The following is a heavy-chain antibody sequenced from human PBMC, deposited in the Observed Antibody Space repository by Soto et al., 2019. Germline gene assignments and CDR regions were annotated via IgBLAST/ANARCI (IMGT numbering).Heavy chain of an antibody. D-gene: IGHD2-15*01. Sequence: SETLSLTCAVYGGSFSGYYWSWIRQPPGKGLEWIGEINHSGSTNYNPSLKSRVTISVDTSKNQFSLKLSSVTAADTAVYYCARCGTIVVAPLDYYYYMDVWGKGTTVTVSS. CDR2: INHSGST. J-gene: IGHJ6*03. V-gene: IGHV4-34*01. CDR1: GGSFSGYY. CDR3: ARCGTIVVAPLDYYYYMDV.